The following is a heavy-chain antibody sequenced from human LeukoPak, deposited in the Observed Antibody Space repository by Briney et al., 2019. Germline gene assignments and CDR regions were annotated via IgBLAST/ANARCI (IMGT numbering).Heavy chain of an antibody. J-gene: IGHJ3*02. D-gene: IGHD1-26*01. V-gene: IGHV4-59*01. Sequence: SETLSLTCTVSGGSISSYYWSWIRQPPGKGLEWIGYIYYSGSTNYNPSLKSRVPISVDTSKNQFSLKLSSVTAADTAVYYCARDQVVGATNAFDIWGQGTMVTVSS. CDR3: ARDQVVGATNAFDI. CDR1: GGSISSYY. CDR2: IYYSGST.